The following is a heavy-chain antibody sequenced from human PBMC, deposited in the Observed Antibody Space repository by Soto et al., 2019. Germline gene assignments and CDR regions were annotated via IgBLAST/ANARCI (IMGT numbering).Heavy chain of an antibody. J-gene: IGHJ6*04. V-gene: IGHV4-34*01. D-gene: IGHD2-21*01. CDR2: INHSGST. CDR3: ARGFAPPRQPLNPYYYYGMDV. CDR1: GGSFSGYY. Sequence: SETLSLTCAVYGGSFSGYYWSWIRQPPGKGLEWIGEINHSGSTNYNPSLKSRVTISVDTPKNQFSLKLSSVTAADTAVYYCARGFAPPRQPLNPYYYYGMDVWGKGTTVTVSS.